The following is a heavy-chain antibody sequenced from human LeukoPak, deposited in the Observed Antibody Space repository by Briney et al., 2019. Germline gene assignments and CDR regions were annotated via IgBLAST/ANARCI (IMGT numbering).Heavy chain of an antibody. Sequence: GGSLRLSCAASGVSFSSYEMNWVRQAPGKGLEWVSYISSGGSAIFYADSVKGRFTISRDNAKNSLFLQMNSLRAEDTAFYYCASKGGFDDWGQGTLVTVSS. CDR2: ISSGGSAI. V-gene: IGHV3-48*03. CDR3: ASKGGFDD. J-gene: IGHJ4*02. CDR1: GVSFSSYE.